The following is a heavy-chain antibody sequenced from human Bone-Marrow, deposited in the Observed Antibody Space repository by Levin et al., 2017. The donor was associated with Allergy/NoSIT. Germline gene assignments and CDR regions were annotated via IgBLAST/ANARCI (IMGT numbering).Heavy chain of an antibody. CDR3: AREQGASGWYTVDF. CDR2: IRPNSERT. J-gene: IGHJ4*02. V-gene: IGHV3-23*01. Sequence: HSGGSLRLSCAASGFTFGNHAMTWVRHAPGKGLEWVSTIRPNSERTYFADSVKGRFTVSRDDSMNMMYLQMNSLRVDDAAVYYCAREQGASGWYTVDFWGQGTLVTVSS. CDR1: GFTFGNHA. D-gene: IGHD6-13*01.